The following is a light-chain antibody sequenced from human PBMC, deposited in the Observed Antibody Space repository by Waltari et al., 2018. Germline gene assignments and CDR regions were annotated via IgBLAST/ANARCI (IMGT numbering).Light chain of an antibody. CDR1: SNDVRGHNS. J-gene: IGLJ2*01. V-gene: IGLV2-14*01. CDR3: STQSTNDVVL. CDR2: DVS. Sequence: QSALTQTASVSGSPGQSVTILCAGTSNDVRGHNSVSWYQAHPGQAPRVIIYDVSDRPAARSLLYSGSKSGNTASLTITGRQAETEADYYCSTQSTNDVVLFGGGTHLTVL.